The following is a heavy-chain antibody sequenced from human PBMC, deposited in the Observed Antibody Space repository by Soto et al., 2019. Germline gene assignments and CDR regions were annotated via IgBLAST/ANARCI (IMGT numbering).Heavy chain of an antibody. V-gene: IGHV4-59*01. CDR3: ARVQFEVNSGYEENYYYYGMDV. Sequence: SETLSLTCPVSGGSISSYYWSWIRQPPGKGLEWIGYIYYSGSTNYNPSLKSRVTISVDTSKNQFSLKLSSVTAADTAVYYCARVQFEVNSGYEENYYYYGMDVWGQGTTVTVSS. J-gene: IGHJ6*02. D-gene: IGHD5-12*01. CDR2: IYYSGST. CDR1: GGSISSYY.